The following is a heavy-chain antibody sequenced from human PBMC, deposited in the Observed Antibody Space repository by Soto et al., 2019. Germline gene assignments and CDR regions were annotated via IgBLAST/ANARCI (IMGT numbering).Heavy chain of an antibody. D-gene: IGHD2-15*01. CDR3: AIVEMAEQSRRGPFDY. J-gene: IGHJ4*02. V-gene: IGHV1-46*01. CDR1: GYTFTSYY. Sequence: QVQLVQSGAEVKKPGASVKVSCKASGYTFTSYYMHWVRQAPGQGLEWMGIINPSGGSTSYAQKFRGRVTMTRETSTSTVYMELSSLRSEDTAVYDWAIVEMAEQSRRGPFDYWGQGTLVTVSS. CDR2: INPSGGST.